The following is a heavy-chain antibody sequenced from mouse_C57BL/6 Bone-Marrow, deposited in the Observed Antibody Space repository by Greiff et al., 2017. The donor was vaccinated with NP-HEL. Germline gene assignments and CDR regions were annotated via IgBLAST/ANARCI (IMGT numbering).Heavy chain of an antibody. J-gene: IGHJ1*03. CDR3: AREGIRDLTTVAPHWYFDV. V-gene: IGHV15-2*01. Sequence: SGSELRSPGSSVKLSCKDFDSEVFPIAYMSWVRQKPGHGFEWIGGILPSIGRTIYGEKFEDKATLDADTLSNTAYLELNSLTSEDSAIYYCAREGIRDLTTVAPHWYFDVWGTGTTVTVSS. CDR1: DSEVFPIAY. CDR2: ILPSIGRT. D-gene: IGHD1-1*01.